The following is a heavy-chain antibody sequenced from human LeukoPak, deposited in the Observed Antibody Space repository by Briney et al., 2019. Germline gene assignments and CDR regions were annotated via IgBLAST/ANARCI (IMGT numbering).Heavy chain of an antibody. CDR1: GFTFSSYG. CDR3: AKDTAMVSVSLLGFDY. D-gene: IGHD5-18*01. CDR2: ITYDGRNK. V-gene: IGHV3-30*18. Sequence: GRSLRLSCAASGFTFSSYGMHWVRQAPGKGLEWVAVITYDGRNKNYADSVKGRFTISRDNSKNTLYLQMNSLRAEDTAVYYCAKDTAMVSVSLLGFDYWGQGTLVTVSS. J-gene: IGHJ4*02.